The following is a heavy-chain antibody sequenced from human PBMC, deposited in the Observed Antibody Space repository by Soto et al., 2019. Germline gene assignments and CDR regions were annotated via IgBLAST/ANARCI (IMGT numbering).Heavy chain of an antibody. CDR1: GYTFTSYY. CDR2: INPSGGST. D-gene: IGHD3-3*01. Sequence: ASVKVSCKASGYTFTSYYMHWVRQAPGQGLEWMGIINPSGGSTSYAQKFQGRVTMTRDTSTSTVYMELSSLRSEDTAVYYCARDEGGFYYDFWSGYQYPPPLWFWG. J-gene: IGHJ2*01. V-gene: IGHV1-46*01. CDR3: ARDEGGFYYDFWSGYQYPPPLWF.